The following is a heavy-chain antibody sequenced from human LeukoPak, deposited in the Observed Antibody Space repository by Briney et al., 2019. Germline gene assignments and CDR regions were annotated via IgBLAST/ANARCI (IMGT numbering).Heavy chain of an antibody. CDR1: GGTFSSYA. J-gene: IGHJ4*02. Sequence: ASVKVSCKASGGTFSSYAISWVRQAPGQGLKWMGRIIPILGIANYAQKFRGRVTITADKSTSTAYMELSSLRSEDTAVYYCARVWVDYYDSSGYPTSDYWGQGTLVTVSS. CDR2: IIPILGIA. V-gene: IGHV1-69*04. D-gene: IGHD3-22*01. CDR3: ARVWVDYYDSSGYPTSDY.